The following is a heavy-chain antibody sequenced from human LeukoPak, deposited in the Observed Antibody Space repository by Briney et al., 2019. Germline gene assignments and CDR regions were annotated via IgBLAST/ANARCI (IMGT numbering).Heavy chain of an antibody. CDR1: GFTFSSFG. CDR3: ASVRWLQFADGAFDI. Sequence: GGSLRLSCAASGFTFSSFGMHWVRQAPGKGREWVAFIRYDGSNKYYADSVKGRFTISRDNAKNSLYLQMNSLRAEDTAVYYCASVRWLQFADGAFDIWGQGTMVTVSS. J-gene: IGHJ3*02. CDR2: IRYDGSNK. D-gene: IGHD5-24*01. V-gene: IGHV3-30*02.